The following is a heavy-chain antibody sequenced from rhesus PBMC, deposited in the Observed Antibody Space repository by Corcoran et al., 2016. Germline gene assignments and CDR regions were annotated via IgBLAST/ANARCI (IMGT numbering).Heavy chain of an antibody. CDR1: GFSISTTGTG. Sequence: QVTLKESGPALVKPTQTLTLTFTFSGFSISTTGTGVGWIRQPPGKALEGLESIYWNDSKYYSTSLNSRLTISKDTHKNQVVRTMTKMDPGDTATYYCARAHYSSWAWWEYCEFWGQGALVTVSS. CDR3: ARAHYSSWAWWEYCEF. V-gene: IGHV2-95*01. D-gene: IGHD6-13*01. CDR2: IYWNDSK. J-gene: IGHJ1*01.